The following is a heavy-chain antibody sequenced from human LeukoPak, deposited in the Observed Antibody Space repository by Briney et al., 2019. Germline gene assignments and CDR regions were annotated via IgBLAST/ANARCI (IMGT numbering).Heavy chain of an antibody. Sequence: GGSLRLSCAASGFTFSTYSMNWVRQAPGKGLEWVSSISSSSSYIHYADSVKGRFTISRDNAKNSLFLQMNSLRAEDTAVYYCAKDSDPYGSGSLGYWGQGILVTVSS. CDR3: AKDSDPYGSGSLGY. CDR1: GFTFSTYS. V-gene: IGHV3-21*01. D-gene: IGHD3-10*01. J-gene: IGHJ4*02. CDR2: ISSSSSYI.